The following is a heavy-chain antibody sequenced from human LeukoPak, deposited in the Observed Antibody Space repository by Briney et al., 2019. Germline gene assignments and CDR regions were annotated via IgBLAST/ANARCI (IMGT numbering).Heavy chain of an antibody. CDR1: GFSFSHHA. Sequence: GGSLRLSCAVSGFSFSHHAMTWVRQPPGKGLEWVSALSRGGDTTYYADSVKGRFTISRDVSKNILYLQLDSLRADDTALYYCANEEVPNDYWGQGTLVTVAS. CDR3: ANEEVPNDY. D-gene: IGHD4/OR15-4a*01. V-gene: IGHV3-23*01. CDR2: LSRGGDTT. J-gene: IGHJ4*02.